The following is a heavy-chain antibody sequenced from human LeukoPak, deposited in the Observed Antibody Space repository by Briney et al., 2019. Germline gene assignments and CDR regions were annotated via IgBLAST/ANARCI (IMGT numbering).Heavy chain of an antibody. CDR3: AKGYCSGGSCYSFPYYYYGMDV. J-gene: IGHJ6*02. V-gene: IGHV3-23*01. CDR2: ISGSGGST. D-gene: IGHD2-15*01. CDR1: GFIFSSYS. Sequence: GGSLRLSCAASGFIFSSYSMNWVRQAPGKGLEWVSAISGSGGSTYYADSVKGRFTISRDNSKNTLYLQMNSLRAEDTAVYYCAKGYCSGGSCYSFPYYYYGMDVWGQGTTVTVSS.